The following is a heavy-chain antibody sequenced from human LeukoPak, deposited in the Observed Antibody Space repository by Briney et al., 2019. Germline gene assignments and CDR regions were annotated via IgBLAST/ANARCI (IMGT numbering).Heavy chain of an antibody. J-gene: IGHJ6*03. CDR2: ISSSSSYI. CDR1: GFTFSSYS. V-gene: IGHV3-21*01. Sequence: GGSLRLSCAASGFTFSSYSMNWVRQAPGKGLEWVSSISSSSSYIYYADSVKGRFTISRDNAKNSLYLQMNSLRAEDTAVYYCARGVGGGYYYYMDVWGKGTTVTVSS. CDR3: ARGVGGGYYYYMDV. D-gene: IGHD3-16*01.